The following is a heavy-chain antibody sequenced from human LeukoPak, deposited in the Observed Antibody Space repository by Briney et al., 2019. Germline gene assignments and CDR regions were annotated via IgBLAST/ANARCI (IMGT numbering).Heavy chain of an antibody. D-gene: IGHD6-19*01. CDR2: ISGSGVST. CDR3: AKDRVAVAGTDAFDI. CDR1: GFTFSSYA. Sequence: GGSLRLSCAASGFTFSSYAMSWVRQAPGKGLEWVSGISGSGVSTYYADSVKGRFTISRDNSKNTLYLQMNSLRAEDTAVYYCAKDRVAVAGTDAFDIWGQGTMVTVSS. J-gene: IGHJ3*02. V-gene: IGHV3-23*01.